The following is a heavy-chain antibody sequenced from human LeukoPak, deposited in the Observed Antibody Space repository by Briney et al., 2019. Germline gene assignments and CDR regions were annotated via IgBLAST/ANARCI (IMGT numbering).Heavy chain of an antibody. CDR3: AKDRGSGSYQNPFDY. V-gene: IGHV3-30*02. J-gene: IGHJ4*02. D-gene: IGHD3-10*01. CDR1: GFTFSSYG. Sequence: GGSLRLSCAASGFTFSSYGMHWVRQAPGKGLEGVAFIRYDGSNKYYADSVKGRFTISRDNSKNTLYLQMNSLRAEDTAVYYCAKDRGSGSYQNPFDYWGQGTLVTVSS. CDR2: IRYDGSNK.